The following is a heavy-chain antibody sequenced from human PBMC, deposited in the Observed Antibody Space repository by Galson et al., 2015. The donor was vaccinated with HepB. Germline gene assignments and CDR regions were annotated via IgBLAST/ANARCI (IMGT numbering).Heavy chain of an antibody. CDR3: ATIRVGYCITTSCKADDFDI. CDR1: GYTFSTYY. CDR2: INPSGGRT. J-gene: IGHJ3*02. V-gene: IGHV1-46*01. Sequence: SVKVSCKASGYTFSTYYIHWVRQAPGQGLEWMGIINPSGGRTTYAQTFQDRVTMTRDTSTSTVYMELSSLRSEDTAVYYCATIRVGYCITTSCKADDFDIWGQGTMVTVSS. D-gene: IGHD2-2*01.